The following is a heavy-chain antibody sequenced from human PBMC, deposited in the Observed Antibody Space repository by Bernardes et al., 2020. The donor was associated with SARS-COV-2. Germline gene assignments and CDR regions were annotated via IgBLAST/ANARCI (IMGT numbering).Heavy chain of an antibody. V-gene: IGHV3-23*01. J-gene: IGHJ6*02. CDR2: ISGRGGGT. CDR1: SAA. CDR3: AKVIAAAGKGGVFDYYYGMDV. D-gene: IGHD6-13*01. Sequence: SAAMSWVRQAPGKGLEWVSAISGRGGGTCYADSVRGRFTISRDNSKNTLYMQMNSLRAEDTAVYYCAKVIAAAGKGGVFDYYYGMDVWGQGTTVTVSS.